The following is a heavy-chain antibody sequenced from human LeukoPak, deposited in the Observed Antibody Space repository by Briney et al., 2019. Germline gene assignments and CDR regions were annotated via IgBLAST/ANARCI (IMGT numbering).Heavy chain of an antibody. V-gene: IGHV3-7*03. J-gene: IGHJ6*02. CDR2: IKQDGSKK. CDR3: ARRNAMDV. CDR1: GLPFRSYW. Sequence: GGSLRLSCVASGLPFRSYWMTWVRQAPGKGLEWVANIKQDGSKKSYVDSVKGRFTISRDDAKSSLYLQMNSLRAEDTAVYYCARRNAMDVWGQGITVIVFS.